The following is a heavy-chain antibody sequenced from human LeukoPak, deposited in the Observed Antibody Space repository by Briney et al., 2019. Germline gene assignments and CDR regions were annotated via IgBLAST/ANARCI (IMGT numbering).Heavy chain of an antibody. CDR2: INPGGGST. D-gene: IGHD3-10*01. Sequence: ASVKVSCKASGYTFTTYYMHWVRQAPGEGLEWMGIINPGGGSTTYAQKFQGRVSMTRDTSTSTVYMELSGLRSEDTAVYYCARALLWFGDLHDYWGQGTLVTVSS. CDR3: ARALLWFGDLHDY. V-gene: IGHV1-46*01. J-gene: IGHJ4*02. CDR1: GYTFTTYY.